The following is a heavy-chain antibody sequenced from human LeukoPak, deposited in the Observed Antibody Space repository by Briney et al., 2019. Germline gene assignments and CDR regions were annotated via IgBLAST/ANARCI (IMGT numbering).Heavy chain of an antibody. CDR2: IDWDDDK. V-gene: IGHV2-70*04. Sequence: SGPTLVNPTQTLTLTCTFSGFSLSTSGMRVGWIRQLPGKALEWLARIDWDDDKFYSTSLKTRLTISKDTSTNQVVLIMTNMDPVDTATYYCARSRDGYTYDYWGQGTLVTVSS. J-gene: IGHJ4*02. D-gene: IGHD5-24*01. CDR3: ARSRDGYTYDY. CDR1: GFSLSTSGMR.